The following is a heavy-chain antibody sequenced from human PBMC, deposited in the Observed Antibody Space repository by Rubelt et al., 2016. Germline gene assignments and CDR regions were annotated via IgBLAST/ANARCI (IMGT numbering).Heavy chain of an antibody. J-gene: IGHJ5*02. D-gene: IGHD5-18*01. CDR1: GFTFSSYA. V-gene: IGHV3-30*04. CDR3: ARDPGPYGYDRCWFDP. CDR2: ISYDGSNK. Sequence: QVQLVESGGGVVQPGRSLRLSCAASGFTFSSYAMHWVRQAPGKGLEWVAVISYDGSNKYYAYSVKGRFTISRENSKNTLYLQMNSLRAEDTAVYYCARDPGPYGYDRCWFDPWGQGTLVTVSS.